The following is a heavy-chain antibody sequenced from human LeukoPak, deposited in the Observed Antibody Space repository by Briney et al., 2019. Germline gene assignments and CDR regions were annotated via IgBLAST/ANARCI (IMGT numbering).Heavy chain of an antibody. D-gene: IGHD2-2*01. CDR3: VKDVCTSPRCLLYSDS. CDR1: GCAFNNYA. Sequence: GGALRLSCRTSGCAFNNYAMNWVRQPPGKGLEWVSGISGFNTYYADSVNGRFTISRDNSKNVLYLQMNRLRVEDTAVYYCVKDVCTSPRCLLYSDSWGQGALVTVSS. V-gene: IGHV3-23*01. CDR2: ISGFNT. J-gene: IGHJ4*02.